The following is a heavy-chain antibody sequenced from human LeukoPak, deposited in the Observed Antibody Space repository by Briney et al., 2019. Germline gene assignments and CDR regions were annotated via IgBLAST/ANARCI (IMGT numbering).Heavy chain of an antibody. J-gene: IGHJ4*02. CDR3: ARVQGYYDSSGYYFSY. Sequence: ASVKVSCKASGYTFTSYYMHWVRQAPGQGLEWMGTINPSGGSTSYAQKFQGRVTMTRDTSTSTVSMELSSLRSEDTAVYYCARVQGYYDSSGYYFSYWGQGTLVTVSS. V-gene: IGHV1-46*01. CDR2: INPSGGST. CDR1: GYTFTSYY. D-gene: IGHD3-22*01.